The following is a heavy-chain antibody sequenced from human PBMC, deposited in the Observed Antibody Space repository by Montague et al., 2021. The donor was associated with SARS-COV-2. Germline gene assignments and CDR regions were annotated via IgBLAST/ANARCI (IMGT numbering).Heavy chain of an antibody. D-gene: IGHD3-10*01. CDR2: INYSGST. J-gene: IGHJ6*02. CDR1: GGSVSSATYY. CDR3: ASSGGYYYYYQGVDV. V-gene: IGHV4-61*01. Sequence: SETLSLTCTVSGGSVSSATYYWSWIRQPPGKGLEWIGYINYSGSTSYNPSLKSRVTIPVGMSKNQFSLKLNSVTAADTAVYYCASSGGYYYYYQGVDVWGQGTTVTVSS.